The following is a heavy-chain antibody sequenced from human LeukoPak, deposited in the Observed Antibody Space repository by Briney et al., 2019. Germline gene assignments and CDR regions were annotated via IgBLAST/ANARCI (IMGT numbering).Heavy chain of an antibody. CDR1: GFTFSNYG. CDR3: AKNNPLIAM. V-gene: IGHV3-30*02. J-gene: IGHJ4*02. Sequence: GGSLRLSCAASGFTFSNYGMHWARQAPGKGLEWVAFIQYDQKSKCYADSVRGRFTISRDTSTSTLFLQMNYLRADDTALYYCAKNNPLIAMWGQGTLVTVSS. D-gene: IGHD1/OR15-1a*01. CDR2: IQYDQKSK.